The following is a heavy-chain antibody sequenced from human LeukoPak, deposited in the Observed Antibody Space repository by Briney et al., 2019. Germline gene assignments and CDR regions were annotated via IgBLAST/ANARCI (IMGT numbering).Heavy chain of an antibody. CDR3: AKGDGIVVVPAAIRWDYYYYGMDV. V-gene: IGHV3-23*01. CDR1: GFTFSSYW. CDR2: ISGSGGST. J-gene: IGHJ6*02. Sequence: GGSLRLSCAASGFTFSSYWMSWVRQAPGKGLEWVSAISGSGGSTYYADSVKGRFTISRDNSKNTLYLQMNSLRAEDTAVYYCAKGDGIVVVPAAIRWDYYYYGMDVWGQGTTVTVSS. D-gene: IGHD2-2*02.